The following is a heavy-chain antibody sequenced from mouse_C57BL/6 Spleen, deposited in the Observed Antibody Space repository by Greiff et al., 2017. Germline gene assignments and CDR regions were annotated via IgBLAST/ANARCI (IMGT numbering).Heavy chain of an antibody. V-gene: IGHV3-6*01. CDR1: GYSITSGYY. Sequence: EVKLQESGPGLVKPSQSLSLTCSVTGYSITSGYYWNWIRQFPGNKLEWMGYIRYDGSNNYNPSLKNRISITRDTSKNQFFLKLNSVPTEHTATYYCARDRGLYGSHYYYAMDYWGQGTSVTVSS. CDR2: IRYDGSN. CDR3: ARDRGLYGSHYYYAMDY. J-gene: IGHJ4*01. D-gene: IGHD2-2*01.